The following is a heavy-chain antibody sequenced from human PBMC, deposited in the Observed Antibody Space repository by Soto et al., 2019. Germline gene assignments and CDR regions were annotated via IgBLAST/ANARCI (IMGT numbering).Heavy chain of an antibody. CDR3: ARARRFGAMNGKMWDYYYYGMDV. CDR1: GGSFSGYY. D-gene: IGHD3-16*01. V-gene: IGHV4-34*01. J-gene: IGHJ6*02. CDR2: INHSGST. Sequence: SETLSLTCAVYGGSFSGYYWSWIRQPPGKGLEWIGEINHSGSTNYNPTLKSRVTISVDTSKNQFSLKLSSVTAADTAVYYCARARRFGAMNGKMWDYYYYGMDVWGQGTTVTVSS.